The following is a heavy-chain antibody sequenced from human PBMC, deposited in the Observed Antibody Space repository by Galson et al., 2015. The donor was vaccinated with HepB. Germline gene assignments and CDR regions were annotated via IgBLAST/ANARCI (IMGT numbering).Heavy chain of an antibody. V-gene: IGHV3-30-3*01. D-gene: IGHD3-10*01. Sequence: SLRLSCAASGFTFSSYAMHWVRQAPGKGLEWVAVISHDGSNKYYADSVKGRFTISRDNSKNTLYLQMNSLRAEDTAVYYCTRNHFGEALDAFDIWGQGTMVTVSS. CDR2: ISHDGSNK. CDR3: TRNHFGEALDAFDI. CDR1: GFTFSSYA. J-gene: IGHJ3*02.